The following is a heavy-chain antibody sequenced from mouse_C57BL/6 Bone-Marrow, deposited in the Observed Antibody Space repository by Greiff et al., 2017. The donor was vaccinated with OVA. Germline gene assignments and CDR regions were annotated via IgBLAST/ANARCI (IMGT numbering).Heavy chain of an antibody. CDR2: IRSKSNNYAT. V-gene: IGHV10-1*01. CDR3: VRHDVYWYFDV. J-gene: IGHJ1*03. D-gene: IGHD2-3*01. Sequence: EVQRVESDGGLVQPKGSLKLSCAASGFSFNTYAMNWVRQAPGKGLEWVARIRSKSNNYATYYADSVKDRFTISRDDSESMLYLQMNNLKTEDTAMYYCVRHDVYWYFDVWGTGTTVTVSS. CDR1: GFSFNTYA.